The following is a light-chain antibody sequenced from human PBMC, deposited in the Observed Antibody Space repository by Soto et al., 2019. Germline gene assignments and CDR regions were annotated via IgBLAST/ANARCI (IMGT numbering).Light chain of an antibody. CDR1: QSVGSN. V-gene: IGKV3-15*01. J-gene: IGKJ1*01. CDR2: GAS. Sequence: EIVMTQSPATLSVSPGERATLSCRASQSVGSNFAWYRQKPGQAPRVLIYGASTRAAGVPARFSGSGSGTEFTLTISSLQSEDFGVYSCQQYNNWPRTFGQGTKVDNK. CDR3: QQYNNWPRT.